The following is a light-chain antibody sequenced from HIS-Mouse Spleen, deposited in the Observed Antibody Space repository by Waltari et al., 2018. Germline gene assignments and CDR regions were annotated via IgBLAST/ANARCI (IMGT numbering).Light chain of an antibody. CDR1: SSDVGSYNL. Sequence: QSALTQPASVSGSPGQSITLPCPVTSSDVGSYNLVSWYQQHPGKAPKLMIYEGSKRPSGVSNRFSGSKSGNTASLTISGLQAEDEADYYCCSYAGSSTYWVFGGGTKLTVL. CDR2: EGS. CDR3: CSYAGSSTYWV. J-gene: IGLJ3*02. V-gene: IGLV2-23*01.